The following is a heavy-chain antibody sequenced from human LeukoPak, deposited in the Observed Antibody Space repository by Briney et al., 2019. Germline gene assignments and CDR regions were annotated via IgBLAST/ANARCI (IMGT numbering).Heavy chain of an antibody. CDR3: AKDLQAGDYGHQRFDY. Sequence: PGGSLRLSCAASGFTFSSYAMSWVRQTPGKGLEWVSAISGSGGSTYYADSVKGRFTISRDNSKNTLYLQMNSLRAEDTAVYYCAKDLQAGDYGHQRFDYWGQGTLVTVSS. CDR2: ISGSGGST. D-gene: IGHD4-17*01. J-gene: IGHJ4*02. CDR1: GFTFSSYA. V-gene: IGHV3-23*01.